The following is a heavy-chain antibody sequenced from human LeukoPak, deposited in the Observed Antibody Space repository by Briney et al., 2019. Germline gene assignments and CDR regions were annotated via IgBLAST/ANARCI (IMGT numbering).Heavy chain of an antibody. V-gene: IGHV4-34*01. D-gene: IGHD5-12*01. CDR1: GGSFSGYY. CDR2: INHSGST. J-gene: IGHJ5*02. Sequence: SETLSLTCAVYGGSFSGYYWSWIRQPPGKGLEWIGEINHSGSTNYNPSLKSRVTISVDTFKNQFSLKLSSVTAADTAVYYCARESYSGYDPWGQGTLVTVSS. CDR3: ARESYSGYDP.